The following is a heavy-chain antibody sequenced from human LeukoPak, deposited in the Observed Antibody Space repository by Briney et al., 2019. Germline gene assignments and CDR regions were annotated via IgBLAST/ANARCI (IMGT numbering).Heavy chain of an antibody. J-gene: IGHJ4*02. CDR2: INHSGST. D-gene: IGHD6-13*01. CDR3: ARGRRIAAAGRGTYYFDY. CDR1: GGSFSGYY. Sequence: SETLSLTCAVYGGSFSGYYWSWIRQPPGKGLEWIGEINHSGSTNYNPSLKSRVTISVDTSKNQFSLKLSSVTAADTAVYYCARGRRIAAAGRGTYYFDYWAREPWSPSPQ. V-gene: IGHV4-34*01.